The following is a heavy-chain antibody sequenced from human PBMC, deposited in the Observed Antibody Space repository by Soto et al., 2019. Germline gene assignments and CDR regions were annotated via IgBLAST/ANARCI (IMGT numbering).Heavy chain of an antibody. Sequence: ASVKVSCKASGGTFSSYTISWVRQAPGQGLEWMGRIIPILGIANYAQKFQGRVTITADKSTSTAYMELSSLRSEDTAVYYCARDLSCSSTSCKYYYYYYMDVWGKGTTVTVSS. J-gene: IGHJ6*03. V-gene: IGHV1-69*04. D-gene: IGHD2-2*01. CDR2: IIPILGIA. CDR3: ARDLSCSSTSCKYYYYYYMDV. CDR1: GGTFSSYT.